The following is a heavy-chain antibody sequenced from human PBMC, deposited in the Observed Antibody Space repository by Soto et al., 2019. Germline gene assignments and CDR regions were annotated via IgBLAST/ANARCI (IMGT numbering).Heavy chain of an antibody. CDR2: ISAYNGNT. Sequence: ASVKVSCKASGYTFTSYGISWVRQAPGQGLEWMGWISAYNGNTNYEQKFQGRVTMTTDTSTSTAYMGLRSLRSDDTAVYYCARLSGLGGGGYYYYYYGMDVWGQGTTVTVSS. D-gene: IGHD3-16*01. J-gene: IGHJ6*02. V-gene: IGHV1-18*01. CDR3: ARLSGLGGGGYYYYYYGMDV. CDR1: GYTFTSYG.